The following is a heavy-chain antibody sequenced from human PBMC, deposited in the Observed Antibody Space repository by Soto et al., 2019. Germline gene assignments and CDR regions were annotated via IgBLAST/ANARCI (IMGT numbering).Heavy chain of an antibody. Sequence: LRLSCAASGFTFSNAWMSWVRQAPGKGLEWVGRIKSKTDGGTTDYAAPVKGRFTISGDDSKNTLYLQMNSLKTEDTAVYYCTTDPVTSPMFDYWGQGTLVTVSS. J-gene: IGHJ4*02. D-gene: IGHD4-4*01. CDR2: IKSKTDGGTT. CDR1: GFTFSNAW. V-gene: IGHV3-15*01. CDR3: TTDPVTSPMFDY.